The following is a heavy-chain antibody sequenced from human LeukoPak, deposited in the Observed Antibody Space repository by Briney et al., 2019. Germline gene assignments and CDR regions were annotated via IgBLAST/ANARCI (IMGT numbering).Heavy chain of an antibody. J-gene: IGHJ4*02. CDR1: GYTFISHY. D-gene: IGHD6-19*01. CDR2: ISAYNGNT. V-gene: IGHV1-18*04. Sequence: ASVKVSCKASGYTFISHYIHWVRQAPGQGLEWMGWISAYNGNTNYAQKLQGRVTMTTDTSTSTAYMELRSLRSDDTAVYYCARTLLGYSSGWYWYFDYWGQGTLVTVSS. CDR3: ARTLLGYSSGWYWYFDY.